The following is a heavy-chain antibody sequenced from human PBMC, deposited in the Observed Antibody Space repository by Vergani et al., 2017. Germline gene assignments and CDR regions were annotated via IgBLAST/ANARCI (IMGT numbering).Heavy chain of an antibody. Sequence: VQLVESGGGVVQPGRSLRLSCAASGFTFSSYAMSWVRQAPGKGLEWVSAISGSGGSTYYADSVKGRFTISRDNSKNTLYLQMNSLRAEDTAVYYCAKALRPTPDAFDIWGQGTMVTVSS. D-gene: IGHD3-16*01. J-gene: IGHJ3*02. CDR1: GFTFSSYA. CDR2: ISGSGGST. CDR3: AKALRPTPDAFDI. V-gene: IGHV3-23*04.